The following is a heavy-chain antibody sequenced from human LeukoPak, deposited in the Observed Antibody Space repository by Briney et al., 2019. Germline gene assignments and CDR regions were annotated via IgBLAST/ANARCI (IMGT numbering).Heavy chain of an antibody. J-gene: IGHJ5*02. CDR3: ARDPAGYSYGGWFDP. Sequence: KPSEALSLTCTVSGGSISSSSYYWGWIRQPPGKGLEWIGEINHSGSTNYSPSLKSRVTISVDTSKNQFSLKLSSVTAADTAVYYCARDPAGYSYGGWFDPWGQGTLVTVSS. CDR2: INHSGST. V-gene: IGHV4-39*07. CDR1: GGSISSSSYY. D-gene: IGHD5-18*01.